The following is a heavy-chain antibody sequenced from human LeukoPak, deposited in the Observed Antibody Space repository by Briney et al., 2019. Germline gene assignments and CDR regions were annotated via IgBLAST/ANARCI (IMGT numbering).Heavy chain of an antibody. CDR2: IIPIFGTA. CDR1: GGTFSSYA. V-gene: IGHV1-69*05. Sequence: SVKVSCKXSGGTFSSYAISWVRQAPGQGLERMGRIIPIFGTANYSQKFQGRVTITTDESTSTAYMGLSSLRSEDTAVYYCASFRDGYNYFDYWGQGTLVTVSS. J-gene: IGHJ4*02. D-gene: IGHD5-24*01. CDR3: ASFRDGYNYFDY.